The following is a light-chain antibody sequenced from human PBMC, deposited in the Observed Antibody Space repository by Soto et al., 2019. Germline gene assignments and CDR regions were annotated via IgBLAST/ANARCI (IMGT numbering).Light chain of an antibody. J-gene: IGKJ2*01. Sequence: IQMTQSPSSLSASVGDRVTITCRASQGIRNDLAWFQQKPGKAPKLLISDVSTLERGVPSRFSGSGSATEFTLTISGLQPDDFATYYCQQYKDYVYTFGQGTKVDIK. CDR3: QQYKDYVYT. CDR2: DVS. CDR1: QGIRND. V-gene: IGKV1D-13*01.